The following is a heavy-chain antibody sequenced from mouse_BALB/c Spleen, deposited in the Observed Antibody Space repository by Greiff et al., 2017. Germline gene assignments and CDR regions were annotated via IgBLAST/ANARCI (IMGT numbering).Heavy chain of an antibody. Sequence: EVQGVESGGGLVQPGGSLKLSCAASGFTFSSYGMSWVRQTPDKRLELVATINSNGGSTYYPDSVKGRFTISRDNAKNTLYLQMSSLKSEDTPMYYCARDRGYYLYAMDYWGQGTSVTVSS. CDR3: ARDRGYYLYAMDY. D-gene: IGHD2-3*01. CDR1: GFTFSSYG. CDR2: INSNGGST. V-gene: IGHV5-6-3*01. J-gene: IGHJ4*01.